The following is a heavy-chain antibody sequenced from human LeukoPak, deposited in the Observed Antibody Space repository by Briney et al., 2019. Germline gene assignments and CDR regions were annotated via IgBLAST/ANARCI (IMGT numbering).Heavy chain of an antibody. Sequence: GGSLRLSCAASGFTFSSYGMHWVRQAPGKGLEWVAIISYDRTNKYYADSVKGRFTISRDNSKNTLYLQMNNLRAEDTAVYYCAKSNRAGFDPWGQGTLVTVSS. D-gene: IGHD2/OR15-2a*01. CDR3: AKSNRAGFDP. CDR1: GFTFSSYG. CDR2: ISYDRTNK. V-gene: IGHV3-30*18. J-gene: IGHJ5*02.